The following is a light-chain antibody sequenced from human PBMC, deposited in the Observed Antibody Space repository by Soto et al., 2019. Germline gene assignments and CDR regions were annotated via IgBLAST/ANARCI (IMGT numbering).Light chain of an antibody. CDR3: QQYNSWPPIT. V-gene: IGKV3-15*01. CDR1: ESVSSN. CDR2: GAS. Sequence: EVVMTQSPATLSVSPGERATLSCRASESVSSNLAWYQQRPGQAPRLVIYGASTRATGIPDRFSGGGSGTEFTLTISSLQSEDFAVYCCQQYNSWPPITFGQGTRLEIK. J-gene: IGKJ5*01.